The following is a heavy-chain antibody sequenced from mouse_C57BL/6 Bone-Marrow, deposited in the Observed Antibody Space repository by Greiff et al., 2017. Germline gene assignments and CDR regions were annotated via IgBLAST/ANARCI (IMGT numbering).Heavy chain of an antibody. CDR2: IHPNSGST. V-gene: IGHV1-64*01. CDR1: GYTFTSYW. CDR3: ARDGSSHWYFDV. D-gene: IGHD1-1*01. J-gene: IGHJ1*03. Sequence: QLQQPGAELVKPGASVKLSCKASGYTFTSYWMHWVKQRPGQGLEWIGMIHPNSGSTNYNEKFKSKATLTVDKSSSTAYMQLSSLTSEDSAVYYCARDGSSHWYFDVWGTGTTVTVSS.